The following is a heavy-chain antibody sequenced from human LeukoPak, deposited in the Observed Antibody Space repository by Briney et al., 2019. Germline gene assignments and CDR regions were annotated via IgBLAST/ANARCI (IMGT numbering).Heavy chain of an antibody. CDR2: IFKTGDTA. V-gene: IGHV3-23*01. Sequence: GGSLRLSCAASGFTFSSYAMNWVRQAPGKGLEWVSTIFKTGDTAHYADIVRGRFTISRDNSKNTLSLQMNSLRAEDTAIYYCAKLWGRHVWSFDYWGQGALVTVSS. J-gene: IGHJ4*02. CDR1: GFTFSSYA. CDR3: AKLWGRHVWSFDY. D-gene: IGHD3-16*01.